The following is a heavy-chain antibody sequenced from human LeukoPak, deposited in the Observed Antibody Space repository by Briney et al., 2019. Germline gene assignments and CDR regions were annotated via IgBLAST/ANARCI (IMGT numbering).Heavy chain of an antibody. CDR3: ARGLDNWGPLPPIDY. CDR2: INSDGSST. V-gene: IGHV3-74*01. D-gene: IGHD7-27*01. Sequence: GGSLRLSCAASGFTFSTYWMHWVRQAPGKGLVWVSRINSDGSSTRYADSVKGRFTISRDNAKNTLYLQMNSLGAEDTAVYYCARGLDNWGPLPPIDYWGQGTLVTVSS. CDR1: GFTFSTYW. J-gene: IGHJ4*02.